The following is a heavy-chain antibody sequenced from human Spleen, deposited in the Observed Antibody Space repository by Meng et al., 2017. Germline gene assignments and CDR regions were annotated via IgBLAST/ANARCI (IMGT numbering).Heavy chain of an antibody. CDR3: TKNDFYCLGY. D-gene: IGHD2-21*01. J-gene: IGHJ4*02. Sequence: SETLSLTCTVSGDSISSYHRGWIRQPPGKGLEWIGNIHFSVMTKYNPSLKSRVTISVDTSRNQFSLRLTSVTVADTAVYYCTKNDFYCLGYWGQGTLVTVSS. CDR1: GDSISSYH. V-gene: IGHV4-59*01. CDR2: IHFSVMT.